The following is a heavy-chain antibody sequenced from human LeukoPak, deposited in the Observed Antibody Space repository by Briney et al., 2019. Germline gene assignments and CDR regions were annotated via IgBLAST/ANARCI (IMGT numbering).Heavy chain of an antibody. Sequence: SETLSLTCTVSGGSISSGGYYWSWIRQPPGKGLEWIGYIYHSGSTYYNPSLKSRVTISVDRSKNQFSLKLSSVTAADTAVYYCARKTFGVVPLGFDPWGQGTLVTVSS. J-gene: IGHJ5*02. CDR3: ARKTFGVVPLGFDP. V-gene: IGHV4-30-2*01. D-gene: IGHD3-3*01. CDR1: GGSISSGGYY. CDR2: IYHSGST.